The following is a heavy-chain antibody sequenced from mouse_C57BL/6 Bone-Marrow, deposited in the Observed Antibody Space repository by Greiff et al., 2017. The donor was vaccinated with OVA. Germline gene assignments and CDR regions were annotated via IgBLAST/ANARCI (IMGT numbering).Heavy chain of an antibody. CDR2: IDPSDSYT. J-gene: IGHJ2*01. V-gene: IGHV1-69*01. Sequence: VKLQQPGAELVMPGASVKLSCKASGYTFTSYWMHWVKQRPGQGLEWIGEIDPSDSYTNYNQKFKGKSTLTVDKSSSTAYMQLSSLTSEDSAVYYCAREGVPFDYWGQGTTLTVSS. CDR1: GYTFTSYW. CDR3: AREGVPFDY.